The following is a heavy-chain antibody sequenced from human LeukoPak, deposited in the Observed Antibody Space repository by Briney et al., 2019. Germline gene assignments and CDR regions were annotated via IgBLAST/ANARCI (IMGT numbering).Heavy chain of an antibody. CDR3: AHSRQDIVVVVAATRGHDAFDI. CDR2: SYWDDDK. D-gene: IGHD2-15*01. Sequence: VSGPTLLNPTPTLTLTCTFSGFSLSTSGVGVGWIRQPPGEALEWLSLSYWDDDKRYSPSLKSRLTITKDTSKNQVVLTMTNMDPVDTATYYCAHSRQDIVVVVAATRGHDAFDIWGQGTMVTVSS. J-gene: IGHJ3*02. CDR1: GFSLSTSGVG. V-gene: IGHV2-5*02.